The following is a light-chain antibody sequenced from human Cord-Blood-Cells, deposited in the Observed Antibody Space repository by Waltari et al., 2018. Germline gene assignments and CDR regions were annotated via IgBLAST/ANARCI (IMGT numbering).Light chain of an antibody. Sequence: DIGLTPCPGTLPLSPGERSTLSYRASHRVISSYLTWYQQKPGQAPRLLIYGASSMATGIPDRFSGSGSGTDFTLTISRLEPEDFAVYYCQQYGSSPPYTFGQGTKVEIK. J-gene: IGKJ2*01. CDR3: QQYGSSPPYT. CDR1: HRVISSY. CDR2: GAS. V-gene: IGKV3-20*01.